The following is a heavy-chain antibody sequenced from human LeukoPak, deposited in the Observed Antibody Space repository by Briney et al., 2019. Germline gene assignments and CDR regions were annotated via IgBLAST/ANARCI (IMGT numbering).Heavy chain of an antibody. Sequence: GGSLRLSCTASGFTFGDYAMSWFRQALGKGLEWVGFIRSKAYGGTTEYAASVKGRFTISRDDSKSIAYLQMNSLKTEDTAVYYCTRGGRSSGYYSGYWGQGTLVTVSS. CDR2: IRSKAYGGTT. V-gene: IGHV3-49*03. D-gene: IGHD3-22*01. CDR1: GFTFGDYA. CDR3: TRGGRSSGYYSGY. J-gene: IGHJ4*02.